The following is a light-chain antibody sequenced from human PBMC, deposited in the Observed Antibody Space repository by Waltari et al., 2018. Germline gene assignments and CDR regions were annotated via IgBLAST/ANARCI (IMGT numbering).Light chain of an antibody. Sequence: QSALTQPASVSGSPGQSITISCTGTSSDIGRYNYVSWYQQHPGKAPKLIIYDVNNRPSGISDRFSGSKSANTASLTISVLQVEDDADYFCSSYTSTTTPFVFGSGTKFTVL. CDR3: SSYTSTTTPFV. CDR2: DVN. J-gene: IGLJ1*01. V-gene: IGLV2-14*03. CDR1: SSDIGRYNY.